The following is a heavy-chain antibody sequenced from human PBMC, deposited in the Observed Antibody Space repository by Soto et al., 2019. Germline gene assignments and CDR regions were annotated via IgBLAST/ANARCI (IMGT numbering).Heavy chain of an antibody. CDR1: GYTFTSYA. J-gene: IGHJ4*02. D-gene: IGHD2-21*02. CDR3: ARRIVVVTALDY. Sequence: QVQLVQSGAEEKKPGASVKVSCKASGYTFTSYAMHWVRQAPGQRLEWMGWINAGNGNTKYSQKFQGRVTITRDTSASTDYMERSIRRSEDTAVYYCARRIVVVTALDYWGRGTLVTVSS. V-gene: IGHV1-3*05. CDR2: INAGNGNT.